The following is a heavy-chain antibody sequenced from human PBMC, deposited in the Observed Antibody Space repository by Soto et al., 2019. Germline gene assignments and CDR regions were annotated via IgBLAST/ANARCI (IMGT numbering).Heavy chain of an antibody. Sequence: SENLSITCSVSGGSVNSGNYYWSLMRQPPGKGLEWIGFVSSSGNTNYNPSLQSRVTISIDTSRNQFSLKLGSVTAADTAVYYCSRTDSGGSCAASFWGQGTLVTVSS. CDR3: SRTDSGGSCAASF. CDR1: GGSVNSGNYY. V-gene: IGHV4-61*01. J-gene: IGHJ4*02. D-gene: IGHD3-22*01. CDR2: VSSSGNT.